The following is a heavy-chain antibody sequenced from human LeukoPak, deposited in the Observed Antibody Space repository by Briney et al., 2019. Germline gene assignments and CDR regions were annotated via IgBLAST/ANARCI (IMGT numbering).Heavy chain of an antibody. V-gene: IGHV1-2*02. D-gene: IGHD6-6*01. Sequence: ASVKVSCKASGYTFTGYYMHWVRQAPGQGLEWMGWINPNSGGTNYAQKFRGRVTMTRDTSISTAYMELSRLRSDDTAVYYCARDPIPKYIAARPAWFDPWGQGTLVTVSS. CDR2: INPNSGGT. CDR3: ARDPIPKYIAARPAWFDP. CDR1: GYTFTGYY. J-gene: IGHJ5*02.